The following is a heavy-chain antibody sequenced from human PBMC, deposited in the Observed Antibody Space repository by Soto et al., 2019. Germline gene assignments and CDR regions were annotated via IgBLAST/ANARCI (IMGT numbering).Heavy chain of an antibody. Sequence: SETLSLTCAVSGGSIGSGGYSWSWIRQPPGKGLEWIGYIYHSGSTYYNPSLKSRVTISVDRSKNQFSLKLSSVTAADTAVYYCARDSGSSLDYWGQGTLVTVSS. CDR3: ARDSGSSLDY. CDR2: IYHSGST. CDR1: GGSIGSGGYS. D-gene: IGHD1-26*01. J-gene: IGHJ4*02. V-gene: IGHV4-30-2*01.